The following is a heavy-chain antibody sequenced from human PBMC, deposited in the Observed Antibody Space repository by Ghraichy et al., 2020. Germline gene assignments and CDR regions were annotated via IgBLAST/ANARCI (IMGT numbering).Heavy chain of an antibody. J-gene: IGHJ4*02. CDR3: ARHSSGWHFDY. D-gene: IGHD6-19*01. CDR2: VYYSGST. V-gene: IGHV4-59*08. Sequence: SETLSLTCTVSGGSISGYYWSWIRQPPGKGLEWIGYVYYSGSTNYSPSLKTRVTISVDTSKNQFSLKLSSVTAADTAVYYCARHSSGWHFDYWGQGTVVSVSS. CDR1: GGSISGYY.